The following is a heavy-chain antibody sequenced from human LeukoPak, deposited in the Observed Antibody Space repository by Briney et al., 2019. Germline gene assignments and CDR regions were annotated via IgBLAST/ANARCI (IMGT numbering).Heavy chain of an antibody. D-gene: IGHD2-15*01. CDR1: GGSISSGDYY. Sequence: SQTLSLTCTVSGGSISSGDYYWSWIRQPPGKGLEWIGYIYYSGSTYYNPSLESRVTISVDTSKNQFSLKLSSVTAADTAVYYCARALPCSDGSCYPTPDGMDVWGQGTTVTVFS. J-gene: IGHJ6*02. CDR2: IYYSGST. CDR3: ARALPCSDGSCYPTPDGMDV. V-gene: IGHV4-30-4*01.